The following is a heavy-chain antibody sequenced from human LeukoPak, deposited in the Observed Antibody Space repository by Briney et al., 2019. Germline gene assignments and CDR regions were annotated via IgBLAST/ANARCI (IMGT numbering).Heavy chain of an antibody. D-gene: IGHD6-13*01. J-gene: IGHJ5*02. CDR2: ISAYNGDT. CDR1: GYTFTTYG. Sequence: ASVKASCKASGYTFTTYGITWVRQAPGQGLEWMGWISAYNGDTSYAQNLQDRVTMATDTSTSTAYMELRSLISDDTAVYYCARALRIAADWFDPWGLGTLVTVSS. CDR3: ARALRIAADWFDP. V-gene: IGHV1-18*01.